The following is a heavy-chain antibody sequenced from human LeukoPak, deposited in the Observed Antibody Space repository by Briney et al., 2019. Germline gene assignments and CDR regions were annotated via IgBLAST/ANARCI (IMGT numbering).Heavy chain of an antibody. D-gene: IGHD2/OR15-2a*01. CDR3: ARGGYFSFDY. Sequence: GGSLRLSCAASGFTFSSFWMSWVRQAPGKGLEWVSGITANTRGSITYYADSVKGRFTISRDSSKDTLYLQMNSLRAEGTAVYFCARGGYFSFDYWGQGTLVTVSS. J-gene: IGHJ4*02. CDR1: GFTFSSFW. V-gene: IGHV3-23*01. CDR2: ITANTRGSIT.